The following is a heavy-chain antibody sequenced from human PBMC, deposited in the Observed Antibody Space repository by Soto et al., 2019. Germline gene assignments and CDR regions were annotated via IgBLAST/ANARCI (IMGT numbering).Heavy chain of an antibody. CDR2: IKPDGSER. V-gene: IGHV3-7*01. Sequence: GGCTRLSCASSGFCFYTYWMSWVRQAPGKGLEWVANIKPDGSERRYVDSVRGRFTISRDNARNSLYLQMNSLSADDTAGYYWSGASERYWGQGTLVTVSS. J-gene: IGHJ4*02. CDR3: SGASERY. D-gene: IGHD7-27*01. CDR1: GFCFYTYW.